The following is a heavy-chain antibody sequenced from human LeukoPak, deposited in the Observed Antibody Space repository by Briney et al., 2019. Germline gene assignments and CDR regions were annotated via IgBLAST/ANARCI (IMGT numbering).Heavy chain of an antibody. CDR1: GFTFSSYA. D-gene: IGHD5-12*01. CDR3: ARVGYSGYDYDY. V-gene: IGHV3-23*01. CDR2: ISGSGDRT. Sequence: GGSLRLSCEASGFTFSSYAMSWVRQAPGKGLEWVSVISGSGDRTYYADSVEGRCTISRDNSKDALYLQMNSLRAEDTAVYYCARVGYSGYDYDYWGQGTLVTVSS. J-gene: IGHJ4*02.